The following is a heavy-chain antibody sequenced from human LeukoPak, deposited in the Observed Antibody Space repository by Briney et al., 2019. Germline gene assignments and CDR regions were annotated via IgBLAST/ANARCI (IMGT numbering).Heavy chain of an antibody. D-gene: IGHD6-19*01. Sequence: ASVKVSCKASGGTFSSCAISWVRQAPGQGLEWMGRIIPILGIANYAQKFQGRLTMTTDTSTSTAYMELRSLRSDDTAVYYCARDTPRLAVTGFFDYWGQGALVTVSS. J-gene: IGHJ4*02. V-gene: IGHV1-69*04. CDR2: IIPILGIA. CDR3: ARDTPRLAVTGFFDY. CDR1: GGTFSSCA.